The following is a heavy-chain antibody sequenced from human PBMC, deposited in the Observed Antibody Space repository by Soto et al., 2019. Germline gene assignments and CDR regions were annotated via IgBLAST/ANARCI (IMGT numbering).Heavy chain of an antibody. J-gene: IGHJ4*02. Sequence: QLTLKESGPKRVRPTQTLALTSTFSGFSLTTSGVGVGWIRKTPGKALEWLAVIYWDDDKRYSPSLKSRLTITKAPSKDQVVLTMADMDPVDTATYFCAHRGYMYGNWDHGYFDYWGQGTLVTVSS. D-gene: IGHD5-18*01. CDR3: AHRGYMYGNWDHGYFDY. CDR2: IYWDDDK. V-gene: IGHV2-5*02. CDR1: GFSLTTSGVG.